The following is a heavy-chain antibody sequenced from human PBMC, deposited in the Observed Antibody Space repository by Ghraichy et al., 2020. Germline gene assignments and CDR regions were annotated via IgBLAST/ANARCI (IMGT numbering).Heavy chain of an antibody. J-gene: IGHJ6*03. Sequence: LSLTCTVSGGSISSGGYYWSWIRQHPGKGLEWIGYIYYSGSTYYNPSLKSRVTISVDTSKNQFSLKLSSVTAADTAVYYCARARVGYCSSTSCYYYYYMDVWGKGTTVTVSS. CDR1: GGSISSGGYY. V-gene: IGHV4-31*03. CDR2: IYYSGST. CDR3: ARARVGYCSSTSCYYYYYMDV. D-gene: IGHD2-2*01.